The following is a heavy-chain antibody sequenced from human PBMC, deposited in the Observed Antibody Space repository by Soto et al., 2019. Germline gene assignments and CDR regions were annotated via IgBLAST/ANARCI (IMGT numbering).Heavy chain of an antibody. V-gene: IGHV1-2*04. Sequence: GASVKVSCKASGYTFTGYYMHWVRQAPGQGLEWMGWINPNSGGTNYAQKFQGWVTMTRDTSISTAYMELSRLRSDDTAVYYCARDRAAVPSAHYYYGMDVWRQGTTVTVSS. J-gene: IGHJ6*02. CDR2: INPNSGGT. D-gene: IGHD6-19*01. CDR3: ARDRAAVPSAHYYYGMDV. CDR1: GYTFTGYY.